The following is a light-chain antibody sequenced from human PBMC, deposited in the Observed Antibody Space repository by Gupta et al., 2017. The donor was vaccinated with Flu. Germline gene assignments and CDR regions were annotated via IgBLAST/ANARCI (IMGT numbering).Light chain of an antibody. J-gene: IGKJ2*01. CDR1: QSVLYSSNNKNY. CDR3: QQYESTPYT. CDR2: WAS. Sequence: DIVMTQSPDSLAVSLGERATINCKSSQSVLYSSNNKNYLAWYQQKPRQPPKLLIYWASTRESGVPDRFSGSGSGTDFTLTISSLQAEDVAVYYCQQYESTPYTFGQGTKLEIK. V-gene: IGKV4-1*01.